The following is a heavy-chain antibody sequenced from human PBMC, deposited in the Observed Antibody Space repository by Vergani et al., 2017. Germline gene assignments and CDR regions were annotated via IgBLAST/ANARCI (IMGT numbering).Heavy chain of an antibody. J-gene: IGHJ6*02. CDR3: AGDSGYCSGASGYYYGMDG. Sequence: EVQLVESGGGLVKPGGSLRLSCAASGFTFSSYTMNWVRQAPGKGLEWVSSITSSSSYTYYADSVKGRFTISRDNAKNSLYLQVNSLRAEDTAVYYCAGDSGYCSGASGYYYGMDGWGQATTVTVSS. V-gene: IGHV3-21*01. CDR2: ITSSSSYT. D-gene: IGHD2-15*01. CDR1: GFTFSSYT.